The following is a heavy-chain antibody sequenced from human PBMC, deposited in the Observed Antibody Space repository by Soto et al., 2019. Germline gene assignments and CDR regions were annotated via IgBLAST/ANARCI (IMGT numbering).Heavy chain of an antibody. CDR2: INPNSGGT. CDR1: GYTFTGYY. CDR3: AIRIQYDFWSGPTVYGMDV. Sequence: QVQLVQSGAEVKKPGASVKVSCKASGYTFTGYYMHWVRQAPGQGLEWMGWINPNSGGTNYAQKFQGRVTMTRDTSISTAYMELSRLRSDDTAVYYCAIRIQYDFWSGPTVYGMDVWGQGTTVTVSS. D-gene: IGHD3-3*01. V-gene: IGHV1-2*02. J-gene: IGHJ6*02.